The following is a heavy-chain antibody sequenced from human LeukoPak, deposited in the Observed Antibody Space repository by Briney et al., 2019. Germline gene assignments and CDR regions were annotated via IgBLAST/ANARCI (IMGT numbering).Heavy chain of an antibody. V-gene: IGHV1-3*03. CDR3: ARGGSRSPRDAFDI. Sequence: ASVKVSCKASGYTFTNYAMHWVRQAPGQRLEWMGWINAGNDNTKYSQEFQGRVTITRDTSASTAYMELSSLRSEDTAVYFCARGGSRSPRDAFDIWGQGTMVTVSS. D-gene: IGHD3-16*01. CDR1: GYTFTNYA. CDR2: INAGNDNT. J-gene: IGHJ3*02.